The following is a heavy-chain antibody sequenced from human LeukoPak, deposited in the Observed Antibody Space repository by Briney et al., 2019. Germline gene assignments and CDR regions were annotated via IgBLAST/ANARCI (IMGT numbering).Heavy chain of an antibody. D-gene: IGHD3-10*01. V-gene: IGHV3-23*01. J-gene: IGHJ4*02. Sequence: GGSLRLSCAASDLNFITYAMSWVRQAPGKGLEWASIISGGGDVTHYADSVKGRFTISRDNSKNTLYLQMNSLRVEDTAVYYCARVSSMLRGPLVIYYFDFWGQGTLVTVSS. CDR1: DLNFITYA. CDR2: ISGGGDVT. CDR3: ARVSSMLRGPLVIYYFDF.